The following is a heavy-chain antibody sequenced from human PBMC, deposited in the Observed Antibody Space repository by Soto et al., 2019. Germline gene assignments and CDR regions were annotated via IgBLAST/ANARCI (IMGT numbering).Heavy chain of an antibody. V-gene: IGHV1-18*01. CDR1: NYSFSSFG. D-gene: IGHD1-26*01. J-gene: IGHJ4*02. Sequence: QVQMVQSGAEVKKPGASVKVSCKASNYSFSSFGISWMRQAPGQGLEWMAWINPSNDNTNYAQGLQGRVTLTSDTSTSTAYMELRSLRSDDTAVYYFAIDTFYSGSNLQVGYFDSWGQGTLVTVSS. CDR3: AIDTFYSGSNLQVGYFDS. CDR2: INPSNDNT.